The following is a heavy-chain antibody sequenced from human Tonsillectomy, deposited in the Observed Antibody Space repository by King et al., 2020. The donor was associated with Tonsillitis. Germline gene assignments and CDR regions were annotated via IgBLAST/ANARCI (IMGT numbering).Heavy chain of an antibody. J-gene: IGHJ4*02. D-gene: IGHD2-15*01. CDR3: AKPMRGGYCSGGNCFATYFDY. Sequence: VQLVESGGGLVQPGGSLRLSCAASGFTFSSYAVSWVRQAPGKGLEWVAAISGSGSSTYYADSVKGRFTVSRDNSKNTLYLQMNSLRAEDTAVYYCAKPMRGGYCSGGNCFATYFDYWGQGTLVTVSS. CDR2: ISGSGSST. CDR1: GFTFSSYA. V-gene: IGHV3-23*04.